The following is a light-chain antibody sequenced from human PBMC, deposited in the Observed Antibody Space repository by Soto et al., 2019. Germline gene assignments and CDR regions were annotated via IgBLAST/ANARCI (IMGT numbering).Light chain of an antibody. V-gene: IGKV1-39*01. Sequence: DIQMTQSPSSLSASVGDRVTITCRASQSISSYLNWYQQKPGKAPKLLIYAASSLQSGVPSRFSGSGSGTDFTLTISSLQPEDFAVYYCQQRSNWPMTFGKGTRLDI. CDR2: AAS. CDR3: QQRSNWPMT. CDR1: QSISSY. J-gene: IGKJ5*01.